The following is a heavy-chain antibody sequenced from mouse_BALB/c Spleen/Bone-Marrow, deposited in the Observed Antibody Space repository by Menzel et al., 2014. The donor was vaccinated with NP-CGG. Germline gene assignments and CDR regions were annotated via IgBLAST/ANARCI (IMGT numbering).Heavy chain of an antibody. Sequence: VQRVESGPGLVAPSQSLSITCTVSGFSLTSYGVHWVRQPPGKGLEWLGVIWAGGSTNYNSALMSRLSISKDNSKSQVFLKMNSLQTDDTAMYHCAREGGYYYGSRVAWFAYWGQGTLVTVSA. D-gene: IGHD1-1*01. V-gene: IGHV2-9*02. CDR1: GFSLTSYG. CDR2: IWAGGST. CDR3: AREGGYYYGSRVAWFAY. J-gene: IGHJ3*01.